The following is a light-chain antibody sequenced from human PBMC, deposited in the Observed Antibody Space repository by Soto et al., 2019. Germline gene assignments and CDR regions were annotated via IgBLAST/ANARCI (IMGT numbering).Light chain of an antibody. J-gene: IGLJ1*01. V-gene: IGLV2-23*01. CDR1: SSDVGSYNF. Sequence: QSALTQPASVSGSPGQSITISCTGTSSDVGSYNFVSWYQQHPGKAPKVMIYEGSKRHSGVSNRLSGSKSGNTASLTISGLQSEDEADYYCCSYAGSSPWVFGTGTKLTVL. CDR2: EGS. CDR3: CSYAGSSPWV.